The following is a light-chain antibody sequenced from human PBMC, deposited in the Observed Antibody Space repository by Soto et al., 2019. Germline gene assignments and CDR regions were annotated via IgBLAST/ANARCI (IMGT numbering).Light chain of an antibody. V-gene: IGLV2-11*01. Sequence: QSALTQPRSVSGSPGQSVTISCTGTSSNIGGYNYVSWYQQHPGKAPKLLIYDVSKRPSGVPDRFSGSKSGNTASLTISGLQAEDEADYYCCSYAGSYTSGVFGTGT. CDR1: SSNIGGYNY. J-gene: IGLJ1*01. CDR2: DVS. CDR3: CSYAGSYTSGV.